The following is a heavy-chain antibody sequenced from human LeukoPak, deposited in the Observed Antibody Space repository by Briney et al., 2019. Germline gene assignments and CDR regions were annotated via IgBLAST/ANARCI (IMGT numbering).Heavy chain of an antibody. CDR2: ITGSGDRT. J-gene: IGHJ4*02. CDR3: VKSSGWYTSSWYLTE. V-gene: IGHV3-23*01. D-gene: IGHD6-13*01. Sequence: GGSLRLSCAGSAFTFASYAMSWVHQAPGKGLEWVSGITGSGDRTDYVDSVKGRFTISRDNSKSTLYLQMNSLSVGDTAVYYCVKSSGWYTSSWYLTEWGQGILVSVSS. CDR1: AFTFASYA.